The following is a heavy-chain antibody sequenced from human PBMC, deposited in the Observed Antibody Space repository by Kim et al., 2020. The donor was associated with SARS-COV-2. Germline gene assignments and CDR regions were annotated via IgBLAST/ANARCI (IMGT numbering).Heavy chain of an antibody. Sequence: SETLSLTCTVSDDSIHNSNYYWAWIRQTPGTGLEWIAPIDFYGNTYSGPSLRSRVTMSLDTSENQFSLILTSVTAADTALYYCAVFYASGTFFPGENWF. V-gene: IGHV4-39*01. J-gene: IGHJ5*01. CDR1: DDSIHNSNYY. CDR2: IDFYGNT. CDR3: AVFYASGTFFPGENWF. D-gene: IGHD3-10*01.